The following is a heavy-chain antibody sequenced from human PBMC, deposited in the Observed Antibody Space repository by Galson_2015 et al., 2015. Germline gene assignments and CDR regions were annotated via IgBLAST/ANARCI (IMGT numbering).Heavy chain of an antibody. J-gene: IGHJ4*02. D-gene: IGHD6-6*01. CDR2: IRWNSVTM. CDR3: AKDTGASRGSSVFDQ. V-gene: IGHV3-9*01. CDR1: GCTFDDYA. Sequence: SLRLSCAASGCTFDDYAMHWVRQAPGKGLEWVSGIRWNSVTMGYADSVKGRFTISRDNAKNSLYLQINSLRPEDTALYYCAKDTGASRGSSVFDQWGQGTLVTVSS.